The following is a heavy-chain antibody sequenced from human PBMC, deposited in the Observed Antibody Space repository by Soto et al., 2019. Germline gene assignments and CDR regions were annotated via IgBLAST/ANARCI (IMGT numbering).Heavy chain of an antibody. CDR3: ARNYGGLSS. J-gene: IGHJ5*02. V-gene: IGHV1-8*01. CDR1: GYTFTSSD. CDR2: MSPSSGYT. D-gene: IGHD4-17*01. Sequence: QVQLVQSGAEVKQPGASVKVSCKASGYTFTSSDIIWVRQAPGQGLEWMGWMSPSSGYTGCLQKYQGRVTMTRATPRGTGYMELSSLIVEDRAVYYCARNYGGLSSWGQGTVVTISS.